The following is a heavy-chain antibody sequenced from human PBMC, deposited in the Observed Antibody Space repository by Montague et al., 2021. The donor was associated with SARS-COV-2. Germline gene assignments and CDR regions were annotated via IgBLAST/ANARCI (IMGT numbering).Heavy chain of an antibody. CDR3: AEGRLHIYMVVVVVTGGEYYFDF. V-gene: IGHV4-34*01. D-gene: IGHD3-22*01. Sequence: SETLSPTRAVYDGSFSDYSWTWIRQPPGKGLEWIGEINHRGSTNYNPSLKSRVTISVDTSKNQFSLKMTSVTAADTAVYYCAEGRLHIYMVVVVVTGGEYYFDFWGQGTLVAVSS. CDR1: DGSFSDYS. J-gene: IGHJ4*02. CDR2: INHRGST.